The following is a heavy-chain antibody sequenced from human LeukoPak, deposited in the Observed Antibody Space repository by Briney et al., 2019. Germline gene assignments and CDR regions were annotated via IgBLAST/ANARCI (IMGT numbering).Heavy chain of an antibody. CDR2: IYSSGSA. J-gene: IGHJ4*02. CDR1: GDSISSGSYY. D-gene: IGHD3-22*01. Sequence: PSETLSLTCAVSGDSISSGSYYWSWIRQPAGKGLEWIGRIYSSGSANYNPSLKSQVSMSVDTSKNQFSLKLNSVTAADTAVYYCARNYYDTNGYYSGFDYWGQGTLVTVSS. CDR3: ARNYYDTNGYYSGFDY. V-gene: IGHV4-61*02.